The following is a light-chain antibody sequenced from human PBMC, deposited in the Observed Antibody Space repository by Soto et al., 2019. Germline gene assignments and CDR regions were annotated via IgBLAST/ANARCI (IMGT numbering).Light chain of an antibody. J-gene: IGKJ1*01. CDR3: QQYGSSPRT. CDR1: QSVSSSY. V-gene: IGKV3-20*01. CDR2: GAS. Sequence: EIVWPQSTCTLSLSPGERAPLSCRASQSVSSSYLAWYQQKPGQAPRLLIYGASSRATGIPDRFSGSGSGTDFTLTISRLEPEDFAVYYCQQYGSSPRTFGQGTNADIK.